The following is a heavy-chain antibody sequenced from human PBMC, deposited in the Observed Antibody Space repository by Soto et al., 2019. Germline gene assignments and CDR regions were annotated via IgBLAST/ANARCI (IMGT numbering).Heavy chain of an antibody. D-gene: IGHD6-13*01. CDR1: GGSISGNYNY. CDR2: IYYSGST. Sequence: SETLSLTCTVSGGSISGNYNYWGWIRQPPGKGLEWIGSIYYSGSTYYNPSLKSRVTISVDTSKNQFSLKLSSVTAADTAVYYCARLGLQQLVTPGSYYYYGMDVWGQGTTVTVSS. V-gene: IGHV4-39*01. CDR3: ARLGLQQLVTPGSYYYYGMDV. J-gene: IGHJ6*02.